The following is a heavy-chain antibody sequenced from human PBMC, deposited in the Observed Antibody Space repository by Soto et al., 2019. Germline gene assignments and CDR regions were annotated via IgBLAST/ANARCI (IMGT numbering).Heavy chain of an antibody. CDR3: ARQTLGYCSSTSCPYYYYYYMDV. V-gene: IGHV4-34*01. Sequence: QVQLQQWGAGLLKPSETLSLTCAVYGGSFSGYYWSWIRQPPGKGLEWIWEINHSGSTNYNPSLKSRVTLSVDTSKNHFSLKLSSVTAADTAVYYCARQTLGYCSSTSCPYYYYYYMDVWGKGTTVTVSS. CDR1: GGSFSGYY. D-gene: IGHD2-2*01. CDR2: INHSGST. J-gene: IGHJ6*03.